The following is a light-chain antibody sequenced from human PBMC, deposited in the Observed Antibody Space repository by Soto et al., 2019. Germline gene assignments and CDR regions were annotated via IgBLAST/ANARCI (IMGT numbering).Light chain of an antibody. CDR3: NSYTNTGARV. CDR1: SSDIGANKF. J-gene: IGLJ2*01. V-gene: IGLV2-14*03. CDR2: EVT. Sequence: QSALTQPASVSGSPGQSITISCTGTSSDIGANKFVSWYQQHPGKAPKVLIYEVTNRPSGISNRFSGSKSGNTASLTISGLRAEDEADYYCNSYTNTGARVFGGGTKFTVL.